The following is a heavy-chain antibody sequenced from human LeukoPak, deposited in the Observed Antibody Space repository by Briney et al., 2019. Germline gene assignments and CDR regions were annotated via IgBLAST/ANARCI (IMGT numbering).Heavy chain of an antibody. V-gene: IGHV3-9*01. J-gene: IGHJ3*02. Sequence: PGRSLRLSCAASGFTFDDYAMHWVRQAPGKGLEWVSGISWNSGSIGYADSVKGRFTISRDNAKNSLYLQMNSLRAEDTALYYCAKSAFGGYDAFDIWGQGTMVTVSS. CDR3: AKSAFGGYDAFDI. D-gene: IGHD2-15*01. CDR2: ISWNSGSI. CDR1: GFTFDDYA.